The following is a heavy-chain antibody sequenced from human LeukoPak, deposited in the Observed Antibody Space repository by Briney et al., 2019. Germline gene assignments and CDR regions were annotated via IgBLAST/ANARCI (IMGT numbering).Heavy chain of an antibody. CDR2: INHSGST. J-gene: IGHJ4*02. D-gene: IGHD6-13*01. Sequence: PSSTLFLTCAVYGGSFSGYYWSWIRQPPEKRLEWIGEINHSGSTNYNPSLKSRVTISVDTSKNQFSLKLSSVTAADTAVYYCASTSSSWYGYWGQGTLVTVSS. CDR3: ASTSSSWYGY. CDR1: GGSFSGYY. V-gene: IGHV4-34*01.